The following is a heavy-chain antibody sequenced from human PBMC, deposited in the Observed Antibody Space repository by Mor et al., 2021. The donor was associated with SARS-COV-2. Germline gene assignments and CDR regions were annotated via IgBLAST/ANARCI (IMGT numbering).Heavy chain of an antibody. CDR2: IFHTGKT. V-gene: IGHV4-4*02. CDR3: VRERDNSGGLLVSFDN. Sequence: QPPGKGLEWIGEIFHTGKTNYNPSLKSRVTISVDNSKNQFSLRLTSVTAADTAVYYCVRERDNSGGLLVSFDNWGQGTLVTVS. D-gene: IGHD2-15*01. J-gene: IGHJ5*02.